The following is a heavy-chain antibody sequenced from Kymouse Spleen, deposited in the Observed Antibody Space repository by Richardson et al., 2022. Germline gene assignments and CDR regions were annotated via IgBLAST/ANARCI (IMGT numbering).Heavy chain of an antibody. J-gene: IGHJ6*02. CDR2: INHSGST. Sequence: QVQLQQWGAGLLKPSETLSLTCAVYGGSFSGYYWSWIRQPPGKGLEWIGEINHSGSTNYNPSLKSRVTISVDTSKNQFSLKLSSVTAADTAVYYCARGDTVTTSYGMDVWGQGTTVTVSS. CDR1: GGSFSGYY. D-gene: IGHD4-11,IGHD4-11*01. V-gene: IGHV4-34*01. CDR3: ARGDTVTTSYGMDV.